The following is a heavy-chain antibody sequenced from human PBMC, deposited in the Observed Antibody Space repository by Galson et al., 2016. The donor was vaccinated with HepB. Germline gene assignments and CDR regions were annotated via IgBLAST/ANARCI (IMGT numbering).Heavy chain of an antibody. D-gene: IGHD2/OR15-2a*01. CDR3: MKDPHFYCGLDV. CDR2: SNHDAGSA. Sequence: SLRLSCAASGFSFSSYSMHWVRQTPGKGLEYVSASNHDAGSAYDAAVVKGIFTISRDNSKNLLYLQMSSLSVEDTAVYYCMKDPHFYCGLDVWGQGTTATVSS. J-gene: IGHJ6*02. CDR1: GFSFSSYS. V-gene: IGHV3-64D*06.